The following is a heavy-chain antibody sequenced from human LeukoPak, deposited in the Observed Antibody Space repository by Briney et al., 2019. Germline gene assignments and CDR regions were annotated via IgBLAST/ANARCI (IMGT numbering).Heavy chain of an antibody. CDR3: AKDLWSYSSSRQFDY. J-gene: IGHJ4*02. Sequence: GGSLRLSCAASGFTFSSYGMHWVRQAPGKGLEWVANIKQDGSEKYYVDSVKGRFTISRDNSKNTLYLQMNSLRAEDTAVYYCAKDLWSYSSSRQFDYWGQGTLVTVSS. CDR2: IKQDGSEK. V-gene: IGHV3-7*03. CDR1: GFTFSSYG. D-gene: IGHD6-6*01.